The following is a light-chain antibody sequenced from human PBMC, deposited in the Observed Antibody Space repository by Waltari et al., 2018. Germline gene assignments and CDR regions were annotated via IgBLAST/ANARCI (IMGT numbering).Light chain of an antibody. V-gene: IGLV2-14*03. CDR3: SSYTNRDTHVI. J-gene: IGLJ2*01. CDR2: DVN. CDR1: NSDVVGYNY. Sequence: QSTLTQPASVSGSPGQSITITCTGTNSDVVGYNYVSWYQQLPGKAPKLMIYDVNKWPSGVSNRFSGSKSGNTASLTISGLQAEDEADYYCSSYTNRDTHVIFGGGTKLTVL.